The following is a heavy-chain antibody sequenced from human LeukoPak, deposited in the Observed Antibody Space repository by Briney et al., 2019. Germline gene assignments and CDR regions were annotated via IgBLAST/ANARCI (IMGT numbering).Heavy chain of an antibody. CDR3: AELGITMIGGV. V-gene: IGHV3-30*04. Sequence: PGGSLRLSCAASGFTFSRFVMYWVRQAPDKGLEWVAVISYDGSNKYYADSVKGRLTISRDNAKNSLYLQMNSLRAEDTAVYYCAELGITMIGGVWGKGTTVTISS. J-gene: IGHJ6*04. CDR2: ISYDGSNK. D-gene: IGHD3-10*02. CDR1: GFTFSRFV.